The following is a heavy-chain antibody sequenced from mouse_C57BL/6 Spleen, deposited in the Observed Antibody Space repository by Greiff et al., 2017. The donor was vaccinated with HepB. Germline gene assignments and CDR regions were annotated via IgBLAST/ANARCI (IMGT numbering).Heavy chain of an antibody. CDR3: ARPSTVVAKDWYFDV. J-gene: IGHJ1*03. D-gene: IGHD1-1*01. CDR1: GYTFTSYW. CDR2: IDPSDSYT. Sequence: QVQLKQPGAELVMPGASVKLSCKASGYTFTSYWMHWVKQRPGQGLEWIGEIDPSDSYTNYNQKFKGKSTLTVDKSSSTAYMQLSSLTSEDSAVYYCARPSTVVAKDWYFDVWGTGTTVTVSS. V-gene: IGHV1-69*01.